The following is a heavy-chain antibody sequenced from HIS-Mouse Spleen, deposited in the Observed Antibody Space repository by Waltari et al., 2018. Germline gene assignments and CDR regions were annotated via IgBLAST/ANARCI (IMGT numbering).Heavy chain of an antibody. CDR1: GYTVTGYS. J-gene: IGHJ3*02. Sequence: QVQLVQSGAEVKKPGASVKVSCTASGYTVTGYSMPLVRQAPGQGVDWVGWINPNIGGTNYEQKFQGRVTRTRDTSISTAYMELSRLRSDDTAVYYCARPPNGVTDDAFDIWGQGTMVTVSS. D-gene: IGHD4-4*01. CDR2: INPNIGGT. V-gene: IGHV1-2*02. CDR3: ARPPNGVTDDAFDI.